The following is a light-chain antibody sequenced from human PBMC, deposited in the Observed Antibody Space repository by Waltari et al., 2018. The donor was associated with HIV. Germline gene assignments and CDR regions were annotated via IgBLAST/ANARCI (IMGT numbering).Light chain of an antibody. CDR3: ASWDDKLKGYV. V-gene: IGLV1-44*01. Sequence: QSVVTQPPSASGAPGQTITTSCSGSRSNIGNNLVTCYQHPPGAAPKLLIYSNDQRPSGVPDRISGSKSGTSASLAISGLQPEDEADYYCASWDDKLKGYVFGSGTKVTVL. CDR1: RSNIGNNL. J-gene: IGLJ1*01. CDR2: SND.